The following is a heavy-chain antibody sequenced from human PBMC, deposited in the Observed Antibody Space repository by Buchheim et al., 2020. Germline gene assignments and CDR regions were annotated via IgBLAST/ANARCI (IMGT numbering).Heavy chain of an antibody. CDR3: ARDGSQEVRGVGCYGMDV. CDR1: GFTFSSYA. D-gene: IGHD3-10*01. V-gene: IGHV3-30-3*01. J-gene: IGHJ6*02. Sequence: QVQLVESGGGVVQPGRSLRLSCAASGFTFSSYAMHWVRQAPGKGLEWVAVISYDGSNKYYADSVKGRFTISRDNSKNTLYLQMNSLRAEDTAVYYCARDGSQEVRGVGCYGMDVWGQGTT. CDR2: ISYDGSNK.